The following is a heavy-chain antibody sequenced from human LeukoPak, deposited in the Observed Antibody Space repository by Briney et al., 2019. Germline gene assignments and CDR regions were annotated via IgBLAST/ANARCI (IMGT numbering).Heavy chain of an antibody. V-gene: IGHV1-2*02. CDR2: INPNSGGT. Sequence: GASVKVSCKASGYTFTGYYMHWVRQAPGQGLEWMGWINPNSGGTNYAQKLQGRVTMTTDTSTSTAYMELRSLRSDDTAVYYCARDALATKYYYDSSGYSGGYWGQGTLVTVSS. J-gene: IGHJ4*02. D-gene: IGHD3-22*01. CDR1: GYTFTGYY. CDR3: ARDALATKYYYDSSGYSGGY.